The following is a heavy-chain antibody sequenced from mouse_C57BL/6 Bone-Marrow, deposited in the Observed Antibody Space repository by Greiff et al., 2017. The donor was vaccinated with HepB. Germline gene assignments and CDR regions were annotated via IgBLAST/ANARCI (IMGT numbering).Heavy chain of an antibody. V-gene: IGHV5-12*01. CDR3: ARHDYDTFDY. J-gene: IGHJ2*01. D-gene: IGHD2-4*01. CDR1: GFTFSDYY. CDR2: ISNGGGST. Sequence: EVKLQESGGGLVQPGGSLKLSCAASGFTFSDYYMYWVRQTPEKRLEWVAYISNGGGSTYYPDTVKGRFTISRDNAKNTLYLQMSRLKSEDTAMYYCARHDYDTFDYWGQGTTLTVSS.